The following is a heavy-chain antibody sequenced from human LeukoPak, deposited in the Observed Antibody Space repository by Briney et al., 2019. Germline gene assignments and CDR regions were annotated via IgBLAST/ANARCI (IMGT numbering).Heavy chain of an antibody. V-gene: IGHV1-46*01. J-gene: IGHJ4*02. D-gene: IGHD3-9*01. CDR3: ARDAQALRYFDWLSD. CDR2: INPSGGST. Sequence: ASVKVSCKASGYTFTSYYMHWVRQAPGQGLEWMGIINPSGGSTSYAQKFQGRVTMTRDMSTSTVYMELSSLRSEDMAVYYCARDAQALRYFDWLSDWGQGTLVTVSS. CDR1: GYTFTSYY.